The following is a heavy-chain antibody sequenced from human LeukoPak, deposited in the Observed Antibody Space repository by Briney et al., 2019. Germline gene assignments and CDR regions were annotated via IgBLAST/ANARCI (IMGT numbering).Heavy chain of an antibody. D-gene: IGHD6-19*01. CDR1: SGSISTYY. Sequence: SETLSLTCSVPSGSISTYYWNWIRQPPGKGLEWIGYIHHTGRIDYNPSLQSRVTMSIDTSKNQFSLNLSSMTAADTAVYYCARLSSGWYSFDYWGQGSVVTVSS. J-gene: IGHJ4*02. CDR3: ARLSSGWYSFDY. V-gene: IGHV4-59*08. CDR2: IHHTGRI.